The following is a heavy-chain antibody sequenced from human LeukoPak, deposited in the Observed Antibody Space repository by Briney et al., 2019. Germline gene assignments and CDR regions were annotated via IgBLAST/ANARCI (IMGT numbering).Heavy chain of an antibody. J-gene: IGHJ3*02. Sequence: RGSLRLSCAASGFTFSSYSMNWVRQAPGKGLEWVSSISSSSSYIYYADSAKGRFTISRDNAKNSLYLQMNSLRAEDTAVYYCARVMGVQTLNDAFDIWGQGTMVTVSS. CDR2: ISSSSSYI. CDR1: GFTFSSYS. V-gene: IGHV3-21*01. CDR3: ARVMGVQTLNDAFDI. D-gene: IGHD1-26*01.